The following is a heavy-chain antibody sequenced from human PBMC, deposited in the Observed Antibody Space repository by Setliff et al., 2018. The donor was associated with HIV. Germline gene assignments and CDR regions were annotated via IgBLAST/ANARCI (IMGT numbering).Heavy chain of an antibody. J-gene: IGHJ4*02. D-gene: IGHD3-3*01. CDR3: ARDPPVGGVLDGYKYGADDY. CDR2: INTNTGNP. CDR1: GYTFTSYA. Sequence: GASVKVSCKASGYTFTSYAMNWVRQAPGQGLEWMGWINTNTGNPTYAQGFTGRFVFSLDTSVSTAYLQISSLKAEDTAVYYCARDPPVGGVLDGYKYGADDYWGQGTLVTVSS. V-gene: IGHV7-4-1*02.